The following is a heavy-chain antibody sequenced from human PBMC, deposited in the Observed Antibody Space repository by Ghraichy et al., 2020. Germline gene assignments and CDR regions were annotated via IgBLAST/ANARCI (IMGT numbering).Heavy chain of an antibody. CDR2: IYYSGST. V-gene: IGHV4-39*01. CDR3: ARGYGDYEVDAFDI. J-gene: IGHJ3*02. CDR1: GGSINTNDYY. D-gene: IGHD4-17*01. Sequence: SQTLSLTCTVSGGSINTNDYYWGWIRQPPGKGLEWIGNIYYSGSTYYNPSLKSRATMSADKSNNLLSLRLNSVTAADTAVFYCARGYGDYEVDAFDIWGQGTVVTVSS.